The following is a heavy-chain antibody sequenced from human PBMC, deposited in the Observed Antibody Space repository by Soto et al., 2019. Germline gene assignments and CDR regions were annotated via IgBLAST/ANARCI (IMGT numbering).Heavy chain of an antibody. CDR2: ISYDGSNK. D-gene: IGHD4-17*01. J-gene: IGHJ5*02. CDR1: GFTFSSYA. Sequence: QVQLVESGGGVVQPGRSLRLSCAASGFTFSSYAMHWVRQAPGKGLEWVAVISYDGSNKYYADSVKGRFTISRDNSKNTLYLQMNSLRAEDTAVYYCARAWSVTEPYNWFDPWGQGTLVTVSS. CDR3: ARAWSVTEPYNWFDP. V-gene: IGHV3-30-3*01.